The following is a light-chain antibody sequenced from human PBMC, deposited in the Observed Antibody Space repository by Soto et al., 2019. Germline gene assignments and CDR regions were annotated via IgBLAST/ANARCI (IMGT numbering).Light chain of an antibody. V-gene: IGKV3-20*01. CDR2: GAS. CDR1: QSVSSN. J-gene: IGKJ1*01. CDR3: QQYGSSRT. Sequence: EIVLTQSPATLSVSPGERATTTCRASQSVSSNLAWYQQKPGQAPRLLISGASSRATGIPDRFSGSGSGTDFTLTISRLEPEDFAVYYCQQYGSSRTFGQGTKVDI.